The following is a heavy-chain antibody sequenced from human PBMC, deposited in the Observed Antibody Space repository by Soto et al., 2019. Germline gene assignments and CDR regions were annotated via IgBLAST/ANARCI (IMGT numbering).Heavy chain of an antibody. CDR2: FDPEDGET. CDR1: GYTLTELS. V-gene: IGHV1-24*01. D-gene: IGHD3-3*01. J-gene: IGHJ3*02. CDR3: ATDLSEFFGVVIRPGAFDI. Sequence: ASVKVSCKVSGYTLTELSMHWVRQAPGKGLEWMGGFDPEDGETIYAQKFQGRVTMTEDTSTDTAYMELSSLRSEDTAVYYCATDLSEFFGVVIRPGAFDIWGQGTMVTVSS.